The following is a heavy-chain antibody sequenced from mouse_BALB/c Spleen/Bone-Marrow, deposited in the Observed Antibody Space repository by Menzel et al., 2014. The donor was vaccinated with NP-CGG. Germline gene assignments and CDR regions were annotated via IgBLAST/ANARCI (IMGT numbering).Heavy chain of an antibody. D-gene: IGHD2-10*01. Sequence: EAHLVESGGGLVKPGGSLKLSCAASGFAFSSYDMSWVRQTPEKRLEWVAYISRGGGSTYYPDTVQGRFTISRDNAKNILYLQMSSLKSEDTAMYYCARQGAYYGNYKYFDVWGAWTTVTIYS. CDR2: ISRGGGST. J-gene: IGHJ1*01. CDR3: ARQGAYYGNYKYFDV. CDR1: GFAFSSYD. V-gene: IGHV5-12-1*01.